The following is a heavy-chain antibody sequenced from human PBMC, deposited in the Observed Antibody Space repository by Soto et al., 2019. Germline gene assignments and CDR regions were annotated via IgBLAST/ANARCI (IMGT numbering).Heavy chain of an antibody. CDR1: VASITPSVF. J-gene: IGHJ4*02. V-gene: IGHV4-4*02. Sequence: VQLTESGQELGGLSGTLSLTCEVSVASITPSVFWTWVHQFPGRGLEWIGEIAHIGHTNYNPSLSGRVTMSVDLSNSQFSLNVASVNAADTAVYFCAGGRDYDYWGQGTLVTVSS. CDR2: IAHIGHT. D-gene: IGHD1-26*01. CDR3: AGGRDYDY.